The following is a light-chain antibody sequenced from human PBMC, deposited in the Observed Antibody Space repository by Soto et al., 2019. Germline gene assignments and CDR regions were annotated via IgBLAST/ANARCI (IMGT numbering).Light chain of an antibody. CDR1: QSVSSSS. V-gene: IGKV3-20*01. Sequence: EIVLTQSPGTLSLSPGERATLSCRASQSVSSSSLAWYQQNPGQAPRLLIYEASSRATGIPDRFSGSESGTEFTLTISSLQSEDFAVYYCQQYNNWPRTFGQGTRLEIK. CDR3: QQYNNWPRT. J-gene: IGKJ5*01. CDR2: EAS.